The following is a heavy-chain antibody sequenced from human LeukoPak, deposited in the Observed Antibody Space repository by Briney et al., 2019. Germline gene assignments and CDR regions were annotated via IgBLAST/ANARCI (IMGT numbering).Heavy chain of an antibody. V-gene: IGHV3-48*01. CDR1: GFTFSSYS. Sequence: GGSLRLSCAASGFTFSSYSMNLVRQAPGKGLDWVSYISSSSNTIFYADSVKGRFTISRDNAKNSLYLQMNSLRAEDTAVYYCARDWLSMTTVTTGDYYWGQGTLVTVSS. CDR3: ARDWLSMTTVTTGDYY. CDR2: ISSSSNTI. D-gene: IGHD4-17*01. J-gene: IGHJ4*02.